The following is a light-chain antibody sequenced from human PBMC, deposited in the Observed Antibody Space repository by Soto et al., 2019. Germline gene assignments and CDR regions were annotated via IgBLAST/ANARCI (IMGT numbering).Light chain of an antibody. V-gene: IGKV3-15*01. Sequence: EIVMTQSPATLSVSPGERATLSCRASQSISSNLAWYQQKAGQAPRLLIFGDSTRATGIPARFSGSGSGTEFTLTISSLQSEEFAVYCCQQYNSWPRTFGQGTKVDLK. CDR1: QSISSN. CDR3: QQYNSWPRT. CDR2: GDS. J-gene: IGKJ1*01.